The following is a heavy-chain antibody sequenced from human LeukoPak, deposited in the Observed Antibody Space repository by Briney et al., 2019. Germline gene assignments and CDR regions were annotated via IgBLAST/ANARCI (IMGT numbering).Heavy chain of an antibody. CDR1: GGSISSYY. D-gene: IGHD1-7*01. J-gene: IGHJ5*02. V-gene: IGHV4-59*01. CDR3: ARGNWNYASFWFDP. Sequence: RPSETLSLTCTGSGGSISSYYWSWLRQPPGKGLEWVGYISYSGRNNYNTSLKSRVSISVDTSNNQFSLKLSSVTAADTAVYYCARGNWNYASFWFDPWGQGTLVTVSS. CDR2: ISYSGRN.